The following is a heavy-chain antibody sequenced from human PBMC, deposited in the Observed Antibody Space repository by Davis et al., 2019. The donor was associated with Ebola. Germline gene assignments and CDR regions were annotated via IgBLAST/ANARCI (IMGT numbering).Heavy chain of an antibody. CDR1: GYTFTGYY. V-gene: IGHV1-2*04. D-gene: IGHD6-6*01. CDR3: ARDSSSFLFDY. J-gene: IGHJ4*02. Sequence: AASVKVSCKASGYTFTGYYMHWVRQAPGQGLEWMGWINPNSGGTNYAQKFQGWVTMARDTSISTAYMELSRLRSDDTAVYYCARDSSSFLFDYWGQGTLVTVSS. CDR2: INPNSGGT.